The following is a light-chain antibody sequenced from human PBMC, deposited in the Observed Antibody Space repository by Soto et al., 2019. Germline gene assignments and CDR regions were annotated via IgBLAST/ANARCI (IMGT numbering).Light chain of an antibody. CDR1: QSISSY. CDR2: AAS. V-gene: IGKV1-39*01. J-gene: IGKJ2*01. CDR3: QQSYSTLVYT. Sequence: DIQMTQPPSSLSASVGDRVTITCRASQSISSYLNWYQQKPGKAPKLLSYAASSLQSGVPSRFSGSGSGTDFTLPISSLQPEDFATYYCQQSYSTLVYTFGQGTKLEIK.